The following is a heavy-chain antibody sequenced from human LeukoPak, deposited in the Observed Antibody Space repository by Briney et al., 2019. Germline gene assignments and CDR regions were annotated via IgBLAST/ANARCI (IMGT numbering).Heavy chain of an antibody. Sequence: PGGSLRLSCTAPGFIVTNNYINWVRQAPGKGLDWVSLVYSGGSTYYADSVKGRFTISRDNSKNMVYLQMNSLRAEDTAMYYCARDPPAVLIDTYGWGQGTLVTVSS. CDR3: ARDPPAVLIDTYG. V-gene: IGHV3-66*01. J-gene: IGHJ4*02. CDR1: GFIVTNNY. D-gene: IGHD2-8*01. CDR2: VYSGGST.